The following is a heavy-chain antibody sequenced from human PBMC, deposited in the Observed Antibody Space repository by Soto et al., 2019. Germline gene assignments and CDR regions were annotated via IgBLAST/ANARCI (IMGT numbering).Heavy chain of an antibody. D-gene: IGHD4-4*01. CDR3: AKTPATVTTYYYYYMDV. J-gene: IGHJ6*03. V-gene: IGHV3-23*01. CDR2: ISGSGGST. Sequence: EVQLLESGGGLVQPGGSLRLSCAASGFTFSSYAMGWVRQAPGKGLEWVSAISGSGGSTYYADSVKGRFTISRDNSKNTLYLQMNSLRAEDTAVYYCAKTPATVTTYYYYYMDVWGKGTTVTVSS. CDR1: GFTFSSYA.